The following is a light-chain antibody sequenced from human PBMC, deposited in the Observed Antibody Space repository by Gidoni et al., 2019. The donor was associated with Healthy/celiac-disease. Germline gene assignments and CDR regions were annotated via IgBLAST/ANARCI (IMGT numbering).Light chain of an antibody. CDR1: SGPVSTSYY. J-gene: IGLJ2*01. Sequence: QTVVTQEPSFSVSPGGTVTLTCCLSSGPVSTSYYPGWYQQTPGQPPRTLIYSTNTRSSGVPDRFSGSILGNKAALTITGAQADDESDYYCVLYMGSGIVVFGGGTKLTVL. CDR2: STN. CDR3: VLYMGSGIVV. V-gene: IGLV8-61*01.